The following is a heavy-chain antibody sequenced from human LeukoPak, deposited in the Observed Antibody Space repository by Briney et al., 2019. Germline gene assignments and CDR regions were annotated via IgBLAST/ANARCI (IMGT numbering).Heavy chain of an antibody. D-gene: IGHD3-3*01. Sequence: SETLSLTCAVYGGSFSGYYWSWIRQPPGKGLEWIGEINHSGSTNYNPSLKSRVTISVDTSKNQFSLKLSSVTAADTAVYYCARAGPRDYDFWSGRRSGPFDYWGQGTLVTVSS. J-gene: IGHJ4*02. CDR3: ARAGPRDYDFWSGRRSGPFDY. V-gene: IGHV4-34*01. CDR2: INHSGST. CDR1: GGSFSGYY.